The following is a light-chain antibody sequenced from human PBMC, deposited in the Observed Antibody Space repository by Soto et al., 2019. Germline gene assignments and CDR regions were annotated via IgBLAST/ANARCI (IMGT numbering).Light chain of an antibody. J-gene: IGKJ1*01. Sequence: EIVLTQSPGTLSLSPGKRATLSCRASQNVANYLDWYQQKPGQAPRLLIYESSNRATGIPDRFSGSGSGTDFTLTISRLEPEDFAVYYCQQYGSSPWTFGQGTKVDIK. V-gene: IGKV3-20*01. CDR3: QQYGSSPWT. CDR1: QNVANY. CDR2: ESS.